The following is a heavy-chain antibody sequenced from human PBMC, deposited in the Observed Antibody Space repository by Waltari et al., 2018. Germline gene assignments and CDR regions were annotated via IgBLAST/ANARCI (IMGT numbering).Heavy chain of an antibody. CDR1: GGSISSHY. CDR2: IYYSGTT. D-gene: IGHD2-15*01. CDR3: ASLYCSGGSCYWSAFDI. V-gene: IGHV4-59*05. J-gene: IGHJ3*02. Sequence: QVQLQESGPGLVKPSETLSLTCTVSGGSISSHYWSWIRQPPGKGLEWIGSIYYSGTTYYNPSLKSRVTISVDTSKNQFSLKLSSVTAADTAVYYCASLYCSGGSCYWSAFDIWGQGTMVTVSS.